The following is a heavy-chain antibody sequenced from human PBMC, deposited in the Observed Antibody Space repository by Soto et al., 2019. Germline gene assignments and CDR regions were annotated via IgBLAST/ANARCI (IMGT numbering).Heavy chain of an antibody. CDR2: ISSSSSTI. V-gene: IGHV3-48*01. D-gene: IGHD2-15*01. Sequence: GGSMRLSCAASGFTFSSYSMNWVRQAPGKGLEWVSYISSSSSTIYYADSVKGRFTISRDNAKNSLYLQMNSLRAEDTAVYYCARESLDSPPIVVVVAPFDYWGQGTLVTVS. CDR1: GFTFSSYS. CDR3: ARESLDSPPIVVVVAPFDY. J-gene: IGHJ4*02.